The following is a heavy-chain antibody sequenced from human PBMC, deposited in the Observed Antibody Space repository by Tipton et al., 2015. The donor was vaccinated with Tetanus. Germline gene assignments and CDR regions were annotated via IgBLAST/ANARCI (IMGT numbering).Heavy chain of an antibody. V-gene: IGHV3-23*01. CDR1: RFTFSSYS. D-gene: IGHD2-2*01. CDR3: ARGRERCRGTNCHRATDY. Sequence: SLRLSCAASRFTFSSYSMNWVRQAPGKGLEWVSAIGDTEFVTYYADSLKGRFTISRDNSKDTLSLQMISLRAEDTAIYYCARGRERCRGTNCHRATDYWGQGTLVTVSS. J-gene: IGHJ4*02. CDR2: IGDTEFVT.